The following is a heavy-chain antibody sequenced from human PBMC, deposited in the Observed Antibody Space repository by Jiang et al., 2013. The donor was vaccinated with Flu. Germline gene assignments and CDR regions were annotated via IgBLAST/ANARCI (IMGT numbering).Heavy chain of an antibody. CDR3: ACGDFFLYLDY. CDR2: IYDSGST. V-gene: IGHV4-59*01. D-gene: IGHD3-16*01. CDR1: GASIKNYY. J-gene: IGHJ4*02. Sequence: SGPGLVKPSETLSLTCSVSGASIKNYYWTWIRQTPGKGLEWIGYIYDSGSTDYNPSLKSRVTMSVDSSKTQFSLMVSSVTAADTAIYYCACGDFFLYLDYWGQGTLVTVSS.